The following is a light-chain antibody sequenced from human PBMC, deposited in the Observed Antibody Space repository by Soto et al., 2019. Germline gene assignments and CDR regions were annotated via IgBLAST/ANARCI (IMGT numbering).Light chain of an antibody. J-gene: IGKJ1*01. V-gene: IGKV3-20*01. Sequence: EIVLTQSPGILSLSPGERATLSCRASQSVSNDFLAWYQQKPGQAPRLLIYGASTRATDVPDRFSGSGSGADFTLSISRLEPGDFAVYYCQQHGSSPPRTFGQGTKVDIK. CDR3: QQHGSSPPRT. CDR1: QSVSNDF. CDR2: GAS.